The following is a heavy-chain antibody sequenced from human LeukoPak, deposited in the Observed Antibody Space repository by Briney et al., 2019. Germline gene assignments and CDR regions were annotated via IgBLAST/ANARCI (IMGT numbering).Heavy chain of an antibody. D-gene: IGHD2-2*01. CDR1: GFTFSSYG. J-gene: IGHJ6*02. V-gene: IGHV3-30*18. CDR3: AKDGRGGVPAAKTKGSYYYYGMDV. Sequence: GRSLRLSCAASGFTFSSYGMHWVRQAPGNGLEWLAVISYDGSNKYYADSVKGRFTISRDNSKNTLYLQMNSLRAEDTAVYYCAKDGRGGVPAAKTKGSYYYYGMDVWGQGTTVTVSS. CDR2: ISYDGSNK.